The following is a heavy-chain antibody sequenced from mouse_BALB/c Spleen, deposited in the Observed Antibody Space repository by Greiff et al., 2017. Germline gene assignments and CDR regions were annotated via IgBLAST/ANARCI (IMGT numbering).Heavy chain of an antibody. J-gene: IGHJ4*01. CDR1: GFTFSSYY. V-gene: IGHV5-6-2*01. D-gene: IGHD2-10*02. CDR3: ARRGYGNYGAMDY. Sequence: EVKLMESGGGLVKLGGSLKLSCAASGFTFSSYYMSWVRQTPEKRLELVAAINSNGGSTYYPDTVKGRFTISRDNAKNTLYLQMSSLKSEDTALYYCARRGYGNYGAMDYWGQGTSVTVSS. CDR2: INSNGGST.